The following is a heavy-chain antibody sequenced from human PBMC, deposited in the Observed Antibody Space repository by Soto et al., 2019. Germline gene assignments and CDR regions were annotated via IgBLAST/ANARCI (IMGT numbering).Heavy chain of an antibody. V-gene: IGHV4-30-4*01. Sequence: SETLSLTCTVSGGSISSGDYYWSWIRQPPGKGLEWIGYIYYSGSTCYNPSLKSRVTISVDTSKNQFSLKLSSVTAADTAVYYCARDPSGYLSGFDPWGQGTLVTVSS. J-gene: IGHJ5*02. D-gene: IGHD5-18*01. CDR2: IYYSGST. CDR1: GGSISSGDYY. CDR3: ARDPSGYLSGFDP.